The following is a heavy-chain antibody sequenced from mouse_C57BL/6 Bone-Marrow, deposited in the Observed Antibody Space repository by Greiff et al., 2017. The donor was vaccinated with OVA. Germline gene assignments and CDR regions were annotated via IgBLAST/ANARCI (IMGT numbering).Heavy chain of an antibody. V-gene: IGHV1-7*01. J-gene: IGHJ1*03. D-gene: IGHD1-1*01. CDR1: GYTFTSYW. Sequence: QVQLKQSGAELAKPGASVKLSCKASGYTFTSYWMHWVKQRPGQGLEWIGYINPSSGYTKYNQKFKDKATLTADKSSSTAYMQLSSLTYEDSAVYSCASPYYSYDVWGTGTTVTVSS. CDR3: ASPYYSYDV. CDR2: INPSSGYT.